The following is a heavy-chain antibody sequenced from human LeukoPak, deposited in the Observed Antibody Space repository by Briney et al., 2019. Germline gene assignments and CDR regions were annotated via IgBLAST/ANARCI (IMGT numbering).Heavy chain of an antibody. J-gene: IGHJ4*02. CDR1: GFSFISYG. CDR3: AKRPSDYGDYVSYFDY. V-gene: IGHV3-30*18. CDR2: ISDDGRSK. Sequence: GGSLRLSCAASGFSFISYGMHWVRQAPGKGLEWVGVISDDGRSKDYADSVKGRFTISRDNSKDTLYLQMNSLRAEDTAVYYCAKRPSDYGDYVSYFDYWGRGTLVTVPS. D-gene: IGHD4-17*01.